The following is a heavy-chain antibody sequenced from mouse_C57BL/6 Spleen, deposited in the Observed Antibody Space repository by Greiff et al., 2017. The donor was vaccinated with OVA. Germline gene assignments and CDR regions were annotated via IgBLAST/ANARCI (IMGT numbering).Heavy chain of an antibody. CDR1: GYAFTNYL. Sequence: VQLKESGAELVRPGTSVKVSCKASGYAFTNYLIEWVKQRPGQGLEWIGVINPGSGGTNYNEKFKGKATLTADKSSSTAYMQLSSLTSEDSAVYLCARSGVYRMDYWGQGTTLTVSS. CDR2: INPGSGGT. V-gene: IGHV1-54*01. CDR3: ARSGVYRMDY. J-gene: IGHJ2*01.